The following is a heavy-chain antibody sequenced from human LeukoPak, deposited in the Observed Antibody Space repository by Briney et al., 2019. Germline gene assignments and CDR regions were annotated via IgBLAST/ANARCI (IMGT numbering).Heavy chain of an antibody. CDR2: IKQDGSEK. Sequence: PGGSLRLSCAASGFTFRSYWMSWVRQAPGKGLGWLANIKQDGSEKYYVDYVKGRFTISRDNAKSSLYLQMNSLRAEDTAVYYCARDGAYDSSGYYDYWGQGTLVTVSS. D-gene: IGHD3-22*01. V-gene: IGHV3-7*01. J-gene: IGHJ4*02. CDR3: ARDGAYDSSGYYDY. CDR1: GFTFRSYW.